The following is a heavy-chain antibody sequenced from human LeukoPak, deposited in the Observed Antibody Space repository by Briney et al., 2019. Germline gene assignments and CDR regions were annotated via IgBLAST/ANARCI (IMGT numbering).Heavy chain of an antibody. CDR3: AHSPGFGDFDY. V-gene: IGHV2-5*02. J-gene: IGHJ4*02. CDR2: IYGDDDK. Sequence: SGPTLVNPTQTLTLTCTFSGFSLSTSAVGVGWIRQPPGKALEWLALIYGDDDKRYSPSLKSRLTITKDTSKNQVVLTMTNMDPVDTATYYCAHSPGFGDFDYWGQGTLVTVSS. D-gene: IGHD3-10*01. CDR1: GFSLSTSAVG.